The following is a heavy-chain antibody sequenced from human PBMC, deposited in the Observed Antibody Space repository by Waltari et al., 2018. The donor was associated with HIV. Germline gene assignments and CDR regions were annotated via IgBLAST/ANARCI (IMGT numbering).Heavy chain of an antibody. J-gene: IGHJ5*02. Sequence: QVQLVQSGAEVKKPGASVKVSCKASGYTFTGYYMHWVRQAPGQGLEWMGWINPNSGGTNYAQKWQGRGTMTRDTSISTAYRELSRLRSDDTAVYYCARPGYCSSTSCASWFDPWGQGTLVTVSS. D-gene: IGHD2-2*03. CDR2: INPNSGGT. CDR3: ARPGYCSSTSCASWFDP. V-gene: IGHV1-2*02. CDR1: GYTFTGYY.